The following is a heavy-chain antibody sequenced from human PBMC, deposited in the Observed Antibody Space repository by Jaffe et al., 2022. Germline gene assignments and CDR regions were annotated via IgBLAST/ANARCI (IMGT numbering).Heavy chain of an antibody. Sequence: QVQLVQSGAEVKKPGSSVKVSCKASGGTFSSYAISWVRQAPGQGLEWMGGIIPIFGTANYAQKFQGRVTITADESTSTAYMELSSLRSEDTAVYYCARVSGLVNDFWSGYYYFDYWGQGTLVTVSS. CDR3: ARVSGLVNDFWSGYYYFDY. CDR2: IIPIFGTA. V-gene: IGHV1-69*01. J-gene: IGHJ4*02. CDR1: GGTFSSYA. D-gene: IGHD3-3*01.